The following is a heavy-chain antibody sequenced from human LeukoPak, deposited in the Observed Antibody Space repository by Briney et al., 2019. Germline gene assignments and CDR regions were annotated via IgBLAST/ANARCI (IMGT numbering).Heavy chain of an antibody. V-gene: IGHV3-9*03. Sequence: GRSLRLSCAASGFTFDDYAMHWVRQAPGKGLEWVSGISWNSGSIGYADSVKGRFTISRDNAKNSLYLQMNSLRAEDMALYYCAKGNRQWLNLNWFDPWGQGTLVTVS. J-gene: IGHJ5*02. D-gene: IGHD6-19*01. CDR3: AKGNRQWLNLNWFDP. CDR1: GFTFDDYA. CDR2: ISWNSGSI.